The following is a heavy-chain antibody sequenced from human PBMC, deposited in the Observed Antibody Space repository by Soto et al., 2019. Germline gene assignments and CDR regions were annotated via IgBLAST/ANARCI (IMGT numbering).Heavy chain of an antibody. D-gene: IGHD6-13*01. CDR3: AHAAAGTATDAFDI. CDR1: GYTFTSYD. J-gene: IGHJ3*02. CDR2: MNPNSGNT. V-gene: IGHV1-8*01. Sequence: ASVKVSCKSSGYTFTSYDINCVRQATGQGLEWMGWMNPNSGNTGYAQKFQGRVTMTRNTSISTAYMELSSLRSEDTAVYYCAHAAAGTATDAFDIWGQGTMVTVSS.